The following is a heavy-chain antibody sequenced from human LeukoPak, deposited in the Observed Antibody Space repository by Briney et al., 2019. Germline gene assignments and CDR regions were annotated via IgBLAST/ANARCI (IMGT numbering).Heavy chain of an antibody. CDR1: GGSISSSSYY. J-gene: IGHJ4*02. Sequence: SETLSLTCTVSGGSISSSSYYWGWIRQPPGKGLEWIASIHYSETTYYNPSLKSRLTISVDTSKNHFSLKLSSVTAADTAVYYCARGPTYQPIDFWGQGTLVTVSS. CDR2: IHYSETT. D-gene: IGHD2-2*01. V-gene: IGHV4-39*02. CDR3: ARGPTYQPIDF.